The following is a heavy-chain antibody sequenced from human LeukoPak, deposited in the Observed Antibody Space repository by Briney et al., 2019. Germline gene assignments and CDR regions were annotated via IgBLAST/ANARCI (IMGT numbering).Heavy chain of an antibody. CDR1: GYTFTSYG. V-gene: IGHV1-18*01. Sequence: ASVKVSCKASGYTFTSYGISWVRQAPGQGLEWMGWISAYNGNTNYAQKLQGRVTMTTDTSTSTAYMELRSLRSDDTAVYYCARDESIVVVPADDKGGDYYYYMDVWGKGTTVTVSS. CDR2: ISAYNGNT. D-gene: IGHD2-2*01. J-gene: IGHJ6*03. CDR3: ARDESIVVVPADDKGGDYYYYMDV.